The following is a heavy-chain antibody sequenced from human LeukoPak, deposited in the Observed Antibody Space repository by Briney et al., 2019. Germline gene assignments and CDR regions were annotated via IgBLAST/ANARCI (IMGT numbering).Heavy chain of an antibody. CDR1: GGSISSYY. CDR2: IYTSGST. J-gene: IGHJ4*02. Sequence: SETLSLTCTVSGGSISSYYWNWIRQPAGKGPEWIGRIYTSGSTNYNPSLKSRVTMSVDTSKNQFSLKLTSVTAADTAVYYCARHVEPDNYGAFDYWGQGTLVTVSS. D-gene: IGHD4-17*01. CDR3: ARHVEPDNYGAFDY. V-gene: IGHV4-4*07.